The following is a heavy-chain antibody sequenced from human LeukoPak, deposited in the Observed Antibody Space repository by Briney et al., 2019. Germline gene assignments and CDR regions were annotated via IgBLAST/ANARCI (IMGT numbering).Heavy chain of an antibody. V-gene: IGHV3-23*01. D-gene: IGHD5-24*01. Sequence: GGSLRLSCEASGFTFSTFAMNWVRQAPGTGLQWVALITGSGGKRVYADSVRGRFTISRDNAKNTLYLQMDSLRAEDTAIYYCVKDMIPDGHNSLDYWGQGIPVTVSS. J-gene: IGHJ4*02. CDR1: GFTFSTFA. CDR3: VKDMIPDGHNSLDY. CDR2: ITGSGGKR.